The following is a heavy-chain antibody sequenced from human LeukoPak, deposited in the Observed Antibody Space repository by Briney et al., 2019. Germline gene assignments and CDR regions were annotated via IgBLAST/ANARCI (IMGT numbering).Heavy chain of an antibody. D-gene: IGHD3-10*01. CDR2: ISSSSSYI. J-gene: IGHJ4*02. CDR3: ARDLFGYYGSGSYPDY. Sequence: GGSLRLSCAASGFTFSSYAMSWVRQAPGKGLEWVSSISSSSSYIYYADSVKGRFTISRDNAKNSLYLQMNSLRAEDTAVYYCARDLFGYYGSGSYPDYWGQGTLVTVSS. V-gene: IGHV3-21*01. CDR1: GFTFSSYA.